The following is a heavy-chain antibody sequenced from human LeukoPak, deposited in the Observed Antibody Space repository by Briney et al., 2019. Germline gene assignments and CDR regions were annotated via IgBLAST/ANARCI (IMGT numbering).Heavy chain of an antibody. D-gene: IGHD6-19*01. CDR2: INPNNGGA. CDR1: GYTFIDYY. J-gene: IGHJ6*02. V-gene: IGHV1-2*06. CDR3: AREDSGGYGMDV. Sequence: ASVEVSCKTSGYTFIDYYIHWVRLAPGQGLEWMGRINPNNGGANYAPRFQGRVTMTRDTSIDMAYMELSKLKPDDSAVYYCAREDSGGYGMDVWGQGTTVAVSS.